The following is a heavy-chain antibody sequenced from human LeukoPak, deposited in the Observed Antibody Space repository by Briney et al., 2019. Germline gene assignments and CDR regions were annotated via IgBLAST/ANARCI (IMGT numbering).Heavy chain of an antibody. V-gene: IGHV1-2*06. D-gene: IGHD3-22*01. J-gene: IGHJ5*01. Sequence: ASVKVSCKASGYTFTGYYMHWLRQAPGQGLEWMGRINSNSGGTGFAEKFRGRVTMTRDTSISTAYMELSRLTSDDTAVYYCARAGGTYYYESSGYYYQNWFDSWGQGTLVTVSS. CDR1: GYTFTGYY. CDR3: ARAGGTYYYESSGYYYQNWFDS. CDR2: INSNSGGT.